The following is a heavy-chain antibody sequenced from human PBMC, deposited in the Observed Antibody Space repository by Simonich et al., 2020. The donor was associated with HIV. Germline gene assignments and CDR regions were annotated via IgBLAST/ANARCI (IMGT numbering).Heavy chain of an antibody. CDR1: GYRFTGFY. J-gene: IGHJ5*02. CDR3: ARGGRILRFGWFEP. Sequence: QVQLVQSGAEVKKPGASVKVSCTASGYRFTGFYMHWVRQAPGQGLEWGGRINPNIWGTEYVQNCEGGGTVTSDTSISTAYMELIGLRSDDTAVYYCARGGRILRFGWFEPWGQGTLVTVSS. V-gene: IGHV1-2*02. D-gene: IGHD3-16*01. CDR2: INPNIWGT.